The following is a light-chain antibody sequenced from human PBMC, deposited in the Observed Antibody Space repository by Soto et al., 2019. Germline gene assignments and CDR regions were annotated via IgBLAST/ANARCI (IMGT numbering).Light chain of an antibody. CDR2: DVS. CDR1: SSDVGGYNY. J-gene: IGLJ2*01. CDR3: SSYTSSSTPVV. V-gene: IGLV2-14*01. Sequence: QSALTQPASVSGSPGQSSTISCTATSSDVGGYNYVSWYQQHPGKAPKLMIYDVSNRPSGVSNRFSGSKYGNMASLTISGLQAEDEADYYCSSYTSSSTPVVFGGGTKLTVL.